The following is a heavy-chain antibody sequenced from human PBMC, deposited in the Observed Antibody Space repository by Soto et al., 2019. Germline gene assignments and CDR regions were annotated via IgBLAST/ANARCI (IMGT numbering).Heavy chain of an antibody. J-gene: IGHJ6*03. CDR1: GDSFNDYY. CDR3: ARESGGATAKLDYYYFYMDV. CDR2: INPNGGAT. D-gene: IGHD5-12*01. V-gene: IGHV1-2*02. Sequence: VQLAQSGAEVKKPGASVKVSCKTSGDSFNDYYIHWVRQAPGQGLEWMGWINPNGGATTYAQKFQGRVTVTRDTAIRTVYMELSSLRSDDTAVYYCARESGGATAKLDYYYFYMDVWGKGTTVTVSS.